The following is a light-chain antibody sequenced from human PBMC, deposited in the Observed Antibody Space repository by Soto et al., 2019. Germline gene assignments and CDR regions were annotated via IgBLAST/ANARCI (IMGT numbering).Light chain of an antibody. Sequence: DIQMTQSPSSLSASVGDRVTITCQASQDISSWLNWYQQKPGKAPKLLIYDASNLETGVPSRFSGSGSGTDFTFTISSLQPEDFATYYCQQYGNLPFTFGGGTKVEIE. CDR2: DAS. V-gene: IGKV1-33*01. CDR1: QDISSW. J-gene: IGKJ4*01. CDR3: QQYGNLPFT.